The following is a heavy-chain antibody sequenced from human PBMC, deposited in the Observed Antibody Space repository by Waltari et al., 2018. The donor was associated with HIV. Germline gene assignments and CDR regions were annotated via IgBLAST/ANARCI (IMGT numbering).Heavy chain of an antibody. Sequence: VQLEESGGGVVQPGRSRRLSCAAAGFRVSDSGRHGVRQAPGKGLQWVAVIWYDGSKKEYSDSVKGRFTIAKDNSKNTLFLQMNSLRVDDTAVYFCARVPFASSWSADSFDVWGPGTRITVSS. J-gene: IGHJ3*01. CDR1: GFRVSDSG. V-gene: IGHV3-33*08. D-gene: IGHD6-13*01. CDR3: ARVPFASSWSADSFDV. CDR2: IWYDGSKK.